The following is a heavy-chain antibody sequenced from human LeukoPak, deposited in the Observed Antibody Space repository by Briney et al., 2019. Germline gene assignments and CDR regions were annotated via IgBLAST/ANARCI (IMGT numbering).Heavy chain of an antibody. V-gene: IGHV1-8*01. CDR1: GYTFTKYG. D-gene: IGHD3-22*01. J-gene: IGHJ4*02. CDR3: ARNGGGSYYYDSSGYYYFDY. CDR2: MNPNSGNT. Sequence: ASVKVSCKASGYTFTKYGIIWARLATGQGLEWMGWMNPNSGNTGYAQKFQGRVTMTRNTSISTAYMELSSLRSEDTAVYYCARNGGGSYYYDSSGYYYFDYWGQGTLVTVSS.